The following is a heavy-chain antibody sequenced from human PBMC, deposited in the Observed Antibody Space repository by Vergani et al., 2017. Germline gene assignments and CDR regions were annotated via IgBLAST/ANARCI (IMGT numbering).Heavy chain of an antibody. D-gene: IGHD4-17*01. CDR3: ARAQGPTTVTTFIDY. J-gene: IGHJ4*02. CDR2: IYTSGST. CDR1: GGSISSGSYY. Sequence: QVQLQESGPGLVKPSQTLSLTCTVSGGSISSGSYYWSWIRQPAGKGLEWIGRIYTSGSTNYNPSLNSRVTISVDTSKNQFSLKLSSVTAADTAVYYCARAQGPTTVTTFIDYWGQGTLVTVSS. V-gene: IGHV4-61*02.